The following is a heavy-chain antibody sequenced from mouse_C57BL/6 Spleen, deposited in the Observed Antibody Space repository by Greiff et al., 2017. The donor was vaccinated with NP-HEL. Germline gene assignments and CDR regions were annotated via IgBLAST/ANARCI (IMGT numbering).Heavy chain of an antibody. Sequence: QVQLKQPGAELVMPGASVKLSCKASGYTFTSYWMHWVKQRPGQGLEWIGEIDPSDSYTNYNQKFKGKSTLTVDKSSSTAYMQLSSLTSEDAAVYYCARREYDYDGDWYFDVWGTGTTVTVSS. V-gene: IGHV1-69*01. CDR3: ARREYDYDGDWYFDV. CDR2: IDPSDSYT. J-gene: IGHJ1*03. D-gene: IGHD2-4*01. CDR1: GYTFTSYW.